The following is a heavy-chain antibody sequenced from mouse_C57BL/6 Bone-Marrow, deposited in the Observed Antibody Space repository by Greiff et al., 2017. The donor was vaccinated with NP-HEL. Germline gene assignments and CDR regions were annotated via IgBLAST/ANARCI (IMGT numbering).Heavy chain of an antibody. CDR2: ISNLAYSI. J-gene: IGHJ3*01. CDR3: ARPLSSGLPWFAY. CDR1: GFTFSDYG. D-gene: IGHD3-2*02. Sequence: EVKVVESGGGLVQPGGSLKLSCAASGFTFSDYGMAWVRQAPRKGPEWVAFISNLAYSIYYADTVTGRFTISRENAKNTLYLEMSSLRSEDTAMYYCARPLSSGLPWFAYWGQGTLVTVSA. V-gene: IGHV5-15*01.